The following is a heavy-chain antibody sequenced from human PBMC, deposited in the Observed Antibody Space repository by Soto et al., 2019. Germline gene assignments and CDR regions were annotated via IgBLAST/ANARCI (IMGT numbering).Heavy chain of an antibody. Sequence: ASVKVSCKASGGTFSSYAISWVRQAPGQGLEWLGGIIPSFGKGNYQQNFQGRLTITADESTSTVYMELSGLTSGDTAVYYCARERGGYNRGDFEFWGQGTLVTVSS. J-gene: IGHJ4*02. CDR3: ARERGGYNRGDFEF. V-gene: IGHV1-69*13. D-gene: IGHD5-12*01. CDR2: IIPSFGKG. CDR1: GGTFSSYA.